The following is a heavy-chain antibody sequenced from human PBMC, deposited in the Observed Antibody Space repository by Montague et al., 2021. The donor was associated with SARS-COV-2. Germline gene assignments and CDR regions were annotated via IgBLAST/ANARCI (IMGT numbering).Heavy chain of an antibody. CDR2: IYYTGNT. V-gene: IGHV4-39*02. D-gene: IGHD3-22*01. CDR1: GGSISSSNYY. CDR3: ARLKRYFDSSGSPSAFDF. Sequence: SETLSLTCTVSGGSISSSNYYWGWIRQPPGEGLEWIGSIYYTGNTYYNPSLKSRVTISVVTSKNHFTLKLSSVTAAETAVYYCARLKRYFDSSGSPSAFDFWGQGTKVTVSS. J-gene: IGHJ3*01.